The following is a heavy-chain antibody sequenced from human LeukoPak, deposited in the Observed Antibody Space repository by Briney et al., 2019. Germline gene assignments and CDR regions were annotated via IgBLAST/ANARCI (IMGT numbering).Heavy chain of an antibody. V-gene: IGHV3-23*01. CDR3: VKGPSSGVWSYTDY. CDR1: GSIIRKYA. J-gene: IGHJ4*02. CDR2: IIGNGDSA. Sequence: PAGSLRLPCTDSGSIIRKYAMHGVGQVPGKGPEWVSAIIGNGDSAYYADSVRGRFTISRDNSKNTLYLQMNSLRGDDTAIYYCVKGPSSGVWSYTDYWGQGTLGTVSS. D-gene: IGHD3-16*01.